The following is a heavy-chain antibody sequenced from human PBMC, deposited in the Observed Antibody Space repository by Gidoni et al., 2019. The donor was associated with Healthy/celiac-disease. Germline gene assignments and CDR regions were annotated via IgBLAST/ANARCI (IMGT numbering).Heavy chain of an antibody. V-gene: IGHV3-30*18. J-gene: IGHJ3*02. Sequence: QVQLVESGGGVVQPGRSLRLSCAASGFPFSSYGMHWVRQAPGKGLEWVAVISYDGSNKYYADSVKGRFTISRDNSKNTLYLQMNSLRAEDTAVYYCAKDMGIVVVHDAFDIWSQGTMVTVSS. CDR1: GFPFSSYG. D-gene: IGHD2-15*01. CDR2: ISYDGSNK. CDR3: AKDMGIVVVHDAFDI.